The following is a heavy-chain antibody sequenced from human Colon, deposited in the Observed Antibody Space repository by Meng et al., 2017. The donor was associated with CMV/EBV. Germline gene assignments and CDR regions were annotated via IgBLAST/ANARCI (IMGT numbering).Heavy chain of an antibody. Sequence: EVQLVESGGGVVQRGGALTLSCEVSGFIFSNYWMHWVRQAPGKGLVWISLIKNDGSATGYADSVKGRFTISRDNAKNTLYLQMNSLRAEDTAMYYCARDIFWGQSDYWGQVTLGTVSS. CDR2: IKNDGSAT. CDR3: ARDIFWGQSDY. J-gene: IGHJ4*02. CDR1: GFIFSNYW. D-gene: IGHD3-9*01. V-gene: IGHV3-74*01.